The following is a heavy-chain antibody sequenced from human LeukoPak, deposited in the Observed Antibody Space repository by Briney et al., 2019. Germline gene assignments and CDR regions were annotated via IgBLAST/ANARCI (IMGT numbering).Heavy chain of an antibody. CDR1: GFTFSDYY. D-gene: IGHD3-10*01. J-gene: IGHJ4*02. V-gene: IGHV3-23*01. CDR3: AKGAAGRGVHFDY. CDR2: ISGSGGST. Sequence: GGSLRLSCAASGFTFSDYYMSWVRQAPGKGLEWVSAISGSGGSTYYADSVKGRFTISRDNSKNTLYLQMNSLRAEDTTVYYCAKGAAGRGVHFDYWGQGTLVTVSS.